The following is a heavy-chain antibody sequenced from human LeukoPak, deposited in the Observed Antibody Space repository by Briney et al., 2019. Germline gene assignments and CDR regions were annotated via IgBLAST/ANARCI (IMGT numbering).Heavy chain of an antibody. CDR3: AKDLYDSSGSRYDY. CDR2: ISGSAGST. CDR1: GFTFTDYA. D-gene: IGHD3-22*01. J-gene: IGHJ4*02. Sequence: GGSLRLSCAASGFTFTDYAMTWVRQAPGKGLEWVSVISGSAGSTYYADSVKGRLTISRDNSKNTLLLQMDSLRAEDTAVYYCAKDLYDSSGSRYDYWGQGTLVIVSS. V-gene: IGHV3-23*01.